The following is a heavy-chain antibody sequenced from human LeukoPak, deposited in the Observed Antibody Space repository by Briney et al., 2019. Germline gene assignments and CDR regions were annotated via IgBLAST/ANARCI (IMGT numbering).Heavy chain of an antibody. Sequence: PSETLSLTCTVSGDPISSSSYYWGWIRQPPGKGLEWIGSIYYSGSTNYNPSLKSRVTISVDTSKNQFSLKLSSVTAADTAVYYCARGRVTIFGVVIWFYYMDVWGKGTTVTVSS. J-gene: IGHJ6*03. CDR1: GDPISSSSYY. V-gene: IGHV4-39*07. CDR3: ARGRVTIFGVVIWFYYMDV. D-gene: IGHD3-3*01. CDR2: IYYSGST.